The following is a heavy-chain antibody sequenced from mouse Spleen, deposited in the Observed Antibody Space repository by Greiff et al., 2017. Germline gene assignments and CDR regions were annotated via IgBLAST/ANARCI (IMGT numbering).Heavy chain of an antibody. V-gene: IGHV5-9-1*01. D-gene: IGHD4-1*01. CDR2: ISSGGSYT. CDR3: ARRGGTRYFGV. CDR1: GFTFSSYA. J-gene: IGHJ1*01. Sequence: EVKLVQSGGGLVKPGGSLKLSCAASGFTFSSYAMSWVRQTPEKGLEWVATISSGGSYTYYPDSVKGRFTISRDNAKNTLYLQMSSLRSEDTAMFNCARRGGTRYFGVWGAGTTVTVPS.